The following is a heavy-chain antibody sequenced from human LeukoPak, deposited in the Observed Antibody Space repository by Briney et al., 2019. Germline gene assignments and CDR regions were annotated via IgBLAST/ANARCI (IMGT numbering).Heavy chain of an antibody. CDR3: VSRGATVTTLDY. Sequence: PGGSLRLSCAASGFTFSSYGMHWVRQAPGKGLEWVAVISYDGSNKYYADSVKGRFTISRDNSKNTLYLQMNSLRAEDTAVYYCVSRGATVTTLDYWGQGTLVTVSS. CDR2: ISYDGSNK. J-gene: IGHJ4*02. V-gene: IGHV3-30*03. D-gene: IGHD4-17*01. CDR1: GFTFSSYG.